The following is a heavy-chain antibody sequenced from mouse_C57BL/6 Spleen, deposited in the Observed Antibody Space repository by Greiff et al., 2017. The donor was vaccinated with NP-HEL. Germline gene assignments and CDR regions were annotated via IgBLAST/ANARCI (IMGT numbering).Heavy chain of an antibody. CDR1: GFTFSSYA. J-gene: IGHJ4*01. CDR3: TIYYDYDGYAMDY. Sequence: EVQGVESGEGLVKPGGSLKLSCAASGFTFSSYAMSWVRQTPEKRLEWVAYISSGGDYIYYADTVKGRFTISRDNARNTLYLQMSSLKSEDTAMYYCTIYYDYDGYAMDYWGQGTSVTVSS. V-gene: IGHV5-9-1*02. CDR2: ISSGGDYI. D-gene: IGHD2-4*01.